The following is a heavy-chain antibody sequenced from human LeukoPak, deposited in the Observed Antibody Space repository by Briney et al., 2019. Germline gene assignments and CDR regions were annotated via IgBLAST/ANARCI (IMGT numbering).Heavy chain of an antibody. D-gene: IGHD6-25*01. J-gene: IGHJ4*02. CDR3: ARDRYSSGWPFDC. V-gene: IGHV3-48*03. CDR1: GFTFSDYE. CDR2: ISDSGRTT. Sequence: GGSLRLSCAASGFTFSDYEMNWVRKAPGKGVEWVSYISDSGRTTYYADSVKGRFTISRDNAKRSLYLQMNSLRAEDTGLYYCARDRYSSGWPFDCWGQGTLVTVSS.